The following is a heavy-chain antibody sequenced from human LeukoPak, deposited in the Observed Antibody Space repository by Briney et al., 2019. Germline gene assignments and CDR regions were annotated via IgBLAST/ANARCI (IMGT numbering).Heavy chain of an antibody. CDR2: IYYSGST. D-gene: IGHD5-24*01. CDR1: GGSISSYY. V-gene: IGHV4-59*08. J-gene: IGHJ4*02. CDR3: ARARGGGYNWERYFDY. Sequence: PSETLSLTCTVSGGSISSYYWSWIRPPPGKGLEWIGYIYYSGSTNYNPSLKSRVTISVDTSKNQFSLKLSSVTAADTAVYYCARARGGGYNWERYFDYWGQGTLVTVSS.